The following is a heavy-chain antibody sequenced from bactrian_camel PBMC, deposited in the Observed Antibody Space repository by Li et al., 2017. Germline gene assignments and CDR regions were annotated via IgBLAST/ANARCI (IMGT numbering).Heavy chain of an antibody. CDR2: IYDDGRYK. D-gene: IGHD6*01. V-gene: IGHV3S6*01. J-gene: IGHJ4*01. CDR1: AFTSMYWW. Sequence: HVQLVESGGGLVQPGGSLRLSCSAGAFTSMYWWMGRVRQAPGKGLEWVARIYDDGRYKYYADSAKARFTISRDNAKSTVYLQINGLESEDTALYYCAIDIRYGGAPGQGTQVTVS.